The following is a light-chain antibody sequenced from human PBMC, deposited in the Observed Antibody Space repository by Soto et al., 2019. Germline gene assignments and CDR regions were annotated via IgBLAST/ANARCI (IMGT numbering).Light chain of an antibody. J-gene: IGKJ1*01. V-gene: IGKV3-20*01. CDR3: QQYGSSPPT. CDR1: QSIVSNY. CDR2: GSS. Sequence: EIVLTQSPGTLSLSPGERATLSCKASQSIVSNYLAWYQRRPGQAPRLLIYGSSSRATDIPARFSGSGSGTDLTLTITRLASEDFAVYYCQQYGSSPPTFGQGTKVEFK.